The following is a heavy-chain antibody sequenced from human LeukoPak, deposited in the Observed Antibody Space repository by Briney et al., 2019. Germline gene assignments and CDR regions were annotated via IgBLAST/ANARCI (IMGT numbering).Heavy chain of an antibody. J-gene: IGHJ4*02. V-gene: IGHV4-4*07. CDR2: IYSGGST. CDR3: ARLRAVASNHFDY. Sequence: SETLSLTCTVSGGSISTYYWSWIRQPAGKGLEWIGRIYSGGSTNYNPSLKSRVTMSVDTSKNQFSLKLSSVTAADTAVYYCARLRAVASNHFDYWGQGTLVTVSS. CDR1: GGSISTYY. D-gene: IGHD6-19*01.